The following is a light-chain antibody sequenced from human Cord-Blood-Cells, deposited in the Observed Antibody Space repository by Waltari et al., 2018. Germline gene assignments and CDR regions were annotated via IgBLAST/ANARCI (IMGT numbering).Light chain of an antibody. V-gene: IGLV2-23*02. CDR1: SSDVGSYNL. Sequence: QSALTQPASVSGSPGQSITISCTGTSSDVGSYNLVSWYQQHPGKAPNTMIYEVSKRATGVSNLCSGSKSGNTASLPISGLQAEDEADYYCCSYAGSSTGVFGGGTKLTVL. J-gene: IGLJ3*02. CDR3: CSYAGSSTGV. CDR2: EVS.